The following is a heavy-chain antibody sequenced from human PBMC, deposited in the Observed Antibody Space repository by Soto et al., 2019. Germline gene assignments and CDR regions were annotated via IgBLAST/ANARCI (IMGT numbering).Heavy chain of an antibody. Sequence: GASVKVSCKASGGTFSSYAISWVRQAPGQGLEWMGGIIPIFGTANYAQKFQGRVTITADESTSTAYMELSSPRSEDTAVYYCATPRGRSDDLTYFDYWGQGTLVTVSS. CDR3: ATPRGRSDDLTYFDY. V-gene: IGHV1-69*13. D-gene: IGHD3-10*01. J-gene: IGHJ4*02. CDR2: IIPIFGTA. CDR1: GGTFSSYA.